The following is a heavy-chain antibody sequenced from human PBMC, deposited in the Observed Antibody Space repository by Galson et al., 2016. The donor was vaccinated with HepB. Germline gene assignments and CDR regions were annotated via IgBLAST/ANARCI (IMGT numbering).Heavy chain of an antibody. J-gene: IGHJ4*02. CDR1: GFTFSSHA. D-gene: IGHD3-22*01. CDR2: VSSDGGTT. CDR3: VRTDCDNIHFKLLVS. Sequence: SLRLSCAASGFTFSSHAMHWVRQAPGKGLEFVSVVSSDGGTTNSPDSVKGRFTISRDNSKSTVYLQMSSLTSDDTAVYYCVRTDCDNIHFKLLVSWGQGTLVTVSS. V-gene: IGHV3-64D*06.